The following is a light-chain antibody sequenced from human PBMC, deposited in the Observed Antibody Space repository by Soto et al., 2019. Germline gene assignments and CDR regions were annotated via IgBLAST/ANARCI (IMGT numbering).Light chain of an antibody. CDR3: KLYDSLLRA. Sequence: AVGGGGVMIWGASQSISNWLAWYQQKPGKAPKLLIYKASTLESGVPSRSTDNVAVPECNLTRSGLQPDDAATYSSKLYDSLLRAFGEGTKVDIK. J-gene: IGKJ1*01. CDR2: KAS. V-gene: IGKV1-5*03. CDR1: QSISNW.